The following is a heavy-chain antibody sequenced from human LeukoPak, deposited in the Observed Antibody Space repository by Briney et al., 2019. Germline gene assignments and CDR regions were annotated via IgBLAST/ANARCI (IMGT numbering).Heavy chain of an antibody. V-gene: IGHV3-30*04. CDR3: ARADSTYYDIWSGYQPFDY. D-gene: IGHD3-3*01. J-gene: IGHJ4*02. CDR2: ISYDGSNK. Sequence: PGGSLRLSCAASGFTFSSYAMHWVRQAPGKGLEWVAVISYDGSNKYYADSVKGRFTISRDNSKNTLYLQMNSLRSQDTAVYYCARADSTYYDIWSGYQPFDYWGQGTLVTVSS. CDR1: GFTFSSYA.